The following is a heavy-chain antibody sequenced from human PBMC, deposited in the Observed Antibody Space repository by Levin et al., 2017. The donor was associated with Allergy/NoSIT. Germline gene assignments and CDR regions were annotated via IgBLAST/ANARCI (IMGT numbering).Heavy chain of an antibody. J-gene: IGHJ6*02. D-gene: IGHD6-13*01. Sequence: ESLKISCTVSDSIISNNYYWGWIRQPPGKGLEWIGSVYHTGSTYYNPSLKTRVSISADTSKNQFSLKLSSVTAADTAVYYCARLAAVAHFWGQGTTVTVSS. CDR1: DSIISNNYY. V-gene: IGHV4-39*01. CDR2: VYHTGST. CDR3: ARLAAVAHF.